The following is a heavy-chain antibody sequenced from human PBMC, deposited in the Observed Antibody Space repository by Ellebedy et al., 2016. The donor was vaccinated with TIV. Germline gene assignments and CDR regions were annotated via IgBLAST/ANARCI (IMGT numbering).Heavy chain of an antibody. CDR1: GYIFTTYL. D-gene: IGHD5/OR15-5a*01. J-gene: IGHJ4*01. Sequence: AASVKVSCKASGYIFTTYLIHWVRQATGQGLEWVGRINPSDGAIHYAQSFQGRVTMTRDTSTSTVYMELSSLRSEDTAVYFCARERESTCYFDYWGHGTLLTVS. V-gene: IGHV1-46*01. CDR3: ARERESTCYFDY. CDR2: INPSDGAI.